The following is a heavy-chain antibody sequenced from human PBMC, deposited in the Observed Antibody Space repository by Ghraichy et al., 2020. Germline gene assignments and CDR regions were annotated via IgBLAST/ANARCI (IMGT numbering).Heavy chain of an antibody. CDR2: IDHSGST. J-gene: IGHJ6*02. CDR1: GGSFSGYH. V-gene: IGHV4-34*01. CDR3: ARATIRDGMDV. D-gene: IGHD5-12*01. Sequence: SATLSLTCAVYGGSFSGYHWTWIRQPPGKGLECIGEIDHSGSTNHNPSLRSRVTMSLDTSRNQFSLKLSYVTAADTAVYYCARATIRDGMDVWGQGTTVTVSS.